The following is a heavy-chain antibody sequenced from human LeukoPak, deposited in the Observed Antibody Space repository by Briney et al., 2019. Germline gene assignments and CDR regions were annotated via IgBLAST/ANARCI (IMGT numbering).Heavy chain of an antibody. CDR1: GGSLSGYY. D-gene: IGHD1-14*01. Sequence: KPSETLSLTCAVYGGSLSGYYWSWIRQPPGKGLEWIGEINHSGSTNYNPSLKSRVTISVDTYNNQFSLKLSSVTAADTAVYYCARGVSGTGFDYWGQGTLVTVSS. CDR2: INHSGST. CDR3: ARGVSGTGFDY. J-gene: IGHJ4*02. V-gene: IGHV4-34*01.